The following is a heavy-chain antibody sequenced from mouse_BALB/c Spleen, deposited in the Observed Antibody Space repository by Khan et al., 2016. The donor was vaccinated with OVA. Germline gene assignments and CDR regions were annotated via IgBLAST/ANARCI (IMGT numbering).Heavy chain of an antibody. CDR2: IHPSDSET. Sequence: QVQLKESGAELVRPGASVKLSCKASGYSFTSYWMNWVKQRPGQGLEWIGMIHPSDSETRLNQKFKDKATLTVDKSSSTAYMQLSSPTSEDSAVYYCAINWDEDYYFDYWGQGTTLTVSS. V-gene: IGHV1-74*01. J-gene: IGHJ2*01. D-gene: IGHD4-1*01. CDR1: GYSFTSYW. CDR3: AINWDEDYYFDY.